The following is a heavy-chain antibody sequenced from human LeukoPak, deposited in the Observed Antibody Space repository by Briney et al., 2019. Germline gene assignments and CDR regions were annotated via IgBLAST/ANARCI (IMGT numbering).Heavy chain of an antibody. Sequence: PGWSLRLSCAASGFTVSSNYMSWVRQAPGKGLEWSSVIYSGGSTYYADSVKGRFTISRDNSKNTLYLQMNSLRAEDTAVYYCASQYYYDSSGGDYWGQGTLVTVSS. CDR3: ASQYYYDSSGGDY. CDR2: IYSGGST. D-gene: IGHD3-22*01. J-gene: IGHJ4*02. CDR1: GFTVSSNY. V-gene: IGHV3-53*01.